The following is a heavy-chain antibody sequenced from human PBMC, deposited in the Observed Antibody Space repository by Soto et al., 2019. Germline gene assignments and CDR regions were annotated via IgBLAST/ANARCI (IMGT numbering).Heavy chain of an antibody. D-gene: IGHD3-10*01. V-gene: IGHV4-31*03. J-gene: IGHJ3*02. Sequence: TLSLTCTVSGGSISNGGYYWSWIRQHPGKGLEWIGYIYYSGSTYYNPSLKGRVTISVDTSKNQFSLKLSSVTAADTAVYYCASLRITMVRNAYDAFDIWGQGTMVTVSS. CDR2: IYYSGST. CDR1: GGSISNGGYY. CDR3: ASLRITMVRNAYDAFDI.